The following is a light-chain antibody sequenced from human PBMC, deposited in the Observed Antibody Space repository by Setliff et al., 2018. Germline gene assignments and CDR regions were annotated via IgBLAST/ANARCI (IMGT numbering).Light chain of an antibody. CDR3: CSYAGSYTSFDG. Sequence: QSALTQPRSVSGSPGQSVTISCTGTSSDVGGYNYVSWYQHHPGKAPKLMIYDVSKRPSGVPDRFSGSKSGNTASLTISGLQAEDEADYYCCSYAGSYTSFDGFGTGTKVTVL. J-gene: IGLJ1*01. V-gene: IGLV2-11*01. CDR1: SSDVGGYNY. CDR2: DVS.